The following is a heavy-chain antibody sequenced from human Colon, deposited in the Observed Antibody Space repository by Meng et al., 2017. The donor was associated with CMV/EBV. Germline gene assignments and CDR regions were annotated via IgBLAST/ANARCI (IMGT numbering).Heavy chain of an antibody. CDR1: GFTYTLFW. CDR2: ISYDGSNK. D-gene: IGHD6-13*01. CDR3: ARDLGGAAAGHYFDY. Sequence: GGSLRLSCAASGFTYTLFWMTWVRQAPGKGLEWVAVISYDGSNKYYADSVKGRFTISRDNSKNTLYLQMNSLRAEDTAVYYCARDLGGAAAGHYFDYWGQGTLVTVSS. V-gene: IGHV3-30-3*01. J-gene: IGHJ4*02.